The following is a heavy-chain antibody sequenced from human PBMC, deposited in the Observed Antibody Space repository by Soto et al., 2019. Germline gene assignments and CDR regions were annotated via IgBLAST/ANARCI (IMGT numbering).Heavy chain of an antibody. V-gene: IGHV4-34*01. J-gene: IGHJ4*02. CDR3: ARGGQWENIETFDY. D-gene: IGHD1-26*01. Sequence: SETLSLTCAVYGGSFSGYYWTWIRQPPGKGLEWIGEINHSGSTNYNPSLKSRVTISVDTSKNQFSLNLNSVTAADTAVYYCARGGQWENIETFDYWGQGTLVTVSS. CDR2: INHSGST. CDR1: GGSFSGYY.